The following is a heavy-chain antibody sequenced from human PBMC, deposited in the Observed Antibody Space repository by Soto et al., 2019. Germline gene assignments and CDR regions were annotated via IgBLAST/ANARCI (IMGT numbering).Heavy chain of an antibody. CDR2: INPNSGDT. Sequence: QAQLVQSGAEVKKPGASVKVSCEASGYTFTSYYMHWVRQAPGQGLEWMEWINPNSGDTKYAQKFQGRVTMTRDTSITTAYMEVKMLTSDDTAVYYCARQLAYCGGDCFTEPVDYWGQGTLVTVSS. D-gene: IGHD2-21*02. J-gene: IGHJ4*02. CDR1: GYTFTSYY. V-gene: IGHV1-2*02. CDR3: ARQLAYCGGDCFTEPVDY.